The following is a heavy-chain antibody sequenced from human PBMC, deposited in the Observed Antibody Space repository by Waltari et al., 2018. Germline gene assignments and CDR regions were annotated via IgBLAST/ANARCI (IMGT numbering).Heavy chain of an antibody. CDR2: IYPTSST. D-gene: IGHD3-10*01. Sequence: QVQLQESGPGLVKPSQTLSLTCTVSGTSIDSGYYYWTWIRQPAGKGLEWIGRIYPTSSTDYNPSPQGRVSISVDTSRNQFSLELRSVTAADTAVYYCASDRPGSGSRDFFDVWGQGTMVIVSS. J-gene: IGHJ3*01. V-gene: IGHV4-61*02. CDR3: ASDRPGSGSRDFFDV. CDR1: GTSIDSGYYY.